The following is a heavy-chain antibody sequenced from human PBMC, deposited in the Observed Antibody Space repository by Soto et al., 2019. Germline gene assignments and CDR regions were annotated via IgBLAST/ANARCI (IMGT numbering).Heavy chain of an antibody. Sequence: NPSETLSLTCAVYGGSFSGYYWSWIRQPPGKGLEWIGEINHSGSTNYNPSLKSRVTISVDASKNQFSLKLSSVTAADTAVYYCARGPVWCYFDYWGQGTLVTVSS. CDR1: GGSFSGYY. CDR2: INHSGST. D-gene: IGHD2-21*01. J-gene: IGHJ4*02. V-gene: IGHV4-34*01. CDR3: ARGPVWCYFDY.